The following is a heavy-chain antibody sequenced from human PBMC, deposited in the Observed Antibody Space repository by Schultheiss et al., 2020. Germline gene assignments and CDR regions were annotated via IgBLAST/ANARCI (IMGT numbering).Heavy chain of an antibody. CDR1: GFTFTSSA. CDR3: ARRGDFWSGTDDAFDI. J-gene: IGHJ3*02. CDR2: IVVGSGNT. D-gene: IGHD3-3*01. V-gene: IGHV1-58*01. Sequence: SVKVSCKASGFTFTSSAVQWVRQARGQRLEWIGWIVVGSGNTNYAQKFQGRVTITADKSTSTAYMELSSLRSEDTAVYYCARRGDFWSGTDDAFDIWGQGTMVTVSS.